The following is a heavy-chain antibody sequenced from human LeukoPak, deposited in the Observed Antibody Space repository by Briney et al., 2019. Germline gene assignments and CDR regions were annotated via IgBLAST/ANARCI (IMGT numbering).Heavy chain of an antibody. CDR3: ARIYGDYVYYYYMDV. V-gene: IGHV4-61*02. J-gene: IGHJ6*03. CDR1: GGSISSGNYY. Sequence: SETLSLTCTVSGGSISSGNYYWNWIRQPAGKGLEWIGRIFASGSTNYNASLKSRITISGDTSKNHFSLKLSSVTAADTAVYYCARIYGDYVYYYYMDVWGKGTTVTVSS. CDR2: IFASGST. D-gene: IGHD4-17*01.